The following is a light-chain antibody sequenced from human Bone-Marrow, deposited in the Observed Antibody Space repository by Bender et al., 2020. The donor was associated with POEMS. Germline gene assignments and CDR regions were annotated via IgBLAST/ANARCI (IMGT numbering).Light chain of an antibody. CDR3: QAWDTYSVM. CDR1: DLGDKY. CDR2: QDT. Sequence: SYEVTQPPSVSVSPGQTASITCSGDDLGDKYVAWYQQKPGQTPVLVIYQDTKRPSGIPERFSGSNSGNTATLTISGTQAVDEADYYCQAWDTYSVMFGGGTKLTVL. J-gene: IGLJ3*02. V-gene: IGLV3-1*01.